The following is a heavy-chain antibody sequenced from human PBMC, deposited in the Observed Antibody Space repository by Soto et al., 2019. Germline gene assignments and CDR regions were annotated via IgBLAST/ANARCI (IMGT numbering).Heavy chain of an antibody. Sequence: SETLSLTCTVSGGSISSYYWSWIRQPPGKGLEWIGYIYYSGSTNYNPSLKSRVTISVDTSKNQFSLKLSSVTAADTAVYYCARGVYYYYYMDVWGKGTTVTVSS. J-gene: IGHJ6*03. CDR2: IYYSGST. CDR3: ARGVYYYYYMDV. CDR1: GGSISSYY. V-gene: IGHV4-59*01.